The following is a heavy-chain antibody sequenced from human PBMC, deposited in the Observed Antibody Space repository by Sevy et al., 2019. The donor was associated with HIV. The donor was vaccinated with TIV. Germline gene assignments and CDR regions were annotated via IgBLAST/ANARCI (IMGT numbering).Heavy chain of an antibody. V-gene: IGHV3-23*01. D-gene: IGHD3-10*01. CDR3: AKALYYFGSGYYLH. CDR1: GFSFSNYA. J-gene: IGHJ4*02. CDR2: IIGSGGST. Sequence: GGSLRLSCAASGFSFSNYAMSWVRQTPGGGLEWVSTIIGSGGSTYYAGSVRGRFTISRDNSRATLNLQMNNLRVDDAAIYYCAKALYYFGSGYYLHWGQGTLVTVSS.